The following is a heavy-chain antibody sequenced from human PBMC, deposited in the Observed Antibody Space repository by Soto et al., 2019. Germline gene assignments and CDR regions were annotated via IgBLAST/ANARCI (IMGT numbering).Heavy chain of an antibody. Sequence: QVQLVQSGAEVKKPGASVKVSCKASGYTFTSYSISWVRQAPGQGLEWMGWISAYNGNTNYAQKLQGRLTMTTDTSTSIAYIELRSLRSDDTALYYCARHLPPTDYWGQGTLVTVSS. CDR1: GYTFTSYS. V-gene: IGHV1-18*01. CDR2: ISAYNGNT. J-gene: IGHJ4*02. CDR3: ARHLPPTDY.